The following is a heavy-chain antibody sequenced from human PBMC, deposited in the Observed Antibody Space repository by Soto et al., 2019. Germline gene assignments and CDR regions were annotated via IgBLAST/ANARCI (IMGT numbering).Heavy chain of an antibody. CDR2: INSAGSTT. CDR1: GFTFSSYW. CDR3: ARGGFAYDSSGYASWFDS. D-gene: IGHD3-22*01. J-gene: IGHJ5*01. V-gene: IGHV3-74*01. Sequence: GGSLRLSCAASGFTFSSYWMHWVRQAPGKGLVWVSRINSAGSTTSYADSVKGRFTISRDNAKNTLYLQMNSLRAEDTAVYYCARGGFAYDSSGYASWFDSWGQGTLVTVSS.